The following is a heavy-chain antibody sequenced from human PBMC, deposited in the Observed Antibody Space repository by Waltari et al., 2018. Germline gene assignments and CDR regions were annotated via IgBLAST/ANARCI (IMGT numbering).Heavy chain of an antibody. Sequence: QVELVESGGGVVQPGRSLRLSCAASGFTFSSYDMFWVCQAPGKGLEWVAYTGRDGSKKYYGDSVKGRFTISRDNSISTLYLQMDSLRAEDTAVYYCARDLGSGTSESWFDTWGQGVLVTVSP. CDR2: TGRDGSKK. CDR1: GFTFSSYD. CDR3: ARDLGSGTSESWFDT. J-gene: IGHJ5*02. D-gene: IGHD3-16*01. V-gene: IGHV3-33*01.